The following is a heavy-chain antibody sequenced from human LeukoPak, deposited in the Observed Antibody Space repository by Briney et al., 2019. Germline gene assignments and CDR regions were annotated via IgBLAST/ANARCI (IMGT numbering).Heavy chain of an antibody. Sequence: GESLKISCKGSGYRFTSYWIGWVRQMPGKGLEWMGIIYPGDSDTRYSPSFQGQVTISADKSINTAYLQWSSLRASDTAMYYCATSVSQTKFDFWGQGTLVTVSS. D-gene: IGHD2-8*01. J-gene: IGHJ4*02. CDR1: GYRFTSYW. CDR2: IYPGDSDT. CDR3: ATSVSQTKFDF. V-gene: IGHV5-51*01.